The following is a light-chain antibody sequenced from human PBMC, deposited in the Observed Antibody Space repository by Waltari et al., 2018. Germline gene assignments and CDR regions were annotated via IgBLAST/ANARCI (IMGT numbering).Light chain of an antibody. J-gene: IGKJ2*03. Sequence: EIVMTQSPATLSVSPGERATLSCRASQSVSSNLAWYQQKPGQAPRLLIYGASTRATGIPARFSGSGSGTDFTLTISSLQSEDFALYYCQQLKSFGQGTKVEMK. CDR2: GAS. V-gene: IGKV3-15*01. CDR3: QQLKS. CDR1: QSVSSN.